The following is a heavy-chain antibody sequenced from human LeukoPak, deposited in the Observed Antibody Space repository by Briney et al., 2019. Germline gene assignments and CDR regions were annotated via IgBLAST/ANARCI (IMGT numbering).Heavy chain of an antibody. Sequence: PGGSLRLSCAASGFIFSSYCMNWVRQTPGKGLMWVSRIESNGLALYADSVRDRFTISRDNAKNTVYLQMNSLRADDTAMYYCARAVTYFYGSVTYDWFESWGQGTLVTVSS. D-gene: IGHD3-10*01. CDR3: ARAVTYFYGSVTYDWFES. CDR1: GFIFSSYC. V-gene: IGHV3-74*01. J-gene: IGHJ5*01. CDR2: IESNGLA.